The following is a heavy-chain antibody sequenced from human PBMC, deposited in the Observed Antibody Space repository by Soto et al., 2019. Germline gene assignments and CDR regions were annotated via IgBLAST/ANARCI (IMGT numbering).Heavy chain of an antibody. CDR2: INYIGRTT. CDR3: VKQRGSGKNYSYNMDV. D-gene: IGHD3-10*01. Sequence: EVQLLESGGGLVQPGGSLRLSCETSGFTFSSYSMTWVRQPPGMGLEWVAFINYIGRTTFHAQSVKGRFTIARDNSMNPVFLQMDSLRADDTAVYYGVKQRGSGKNYSYNMDVWGLGTTFIVSS. V-gene: IGHV3-23*01. J-gene: IGHJ6*02. CDR1: GFTFSSYS.